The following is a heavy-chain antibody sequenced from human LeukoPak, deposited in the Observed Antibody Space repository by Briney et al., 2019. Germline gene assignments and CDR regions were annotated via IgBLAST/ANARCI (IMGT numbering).Heavy chain of an antibody. D-gene: IGHD2-15*01. CDR3: ARDFVVVVTNDAFDI. CDR1: GETFTAYY. CDR2: INCHSGGT. J-gene: IGHJ3*02. V-gene: IGHV1-2*02. Sequence: GASVKVSCKSSGETFTAYYMHWVRQAPGQGLEWMGWINCHSGGTHYAQKFQGRVTMTRDTSISTADMELSRLRSDDTAVYYCARDFVVVVTNDAFDIWGQGTMVTVSS.